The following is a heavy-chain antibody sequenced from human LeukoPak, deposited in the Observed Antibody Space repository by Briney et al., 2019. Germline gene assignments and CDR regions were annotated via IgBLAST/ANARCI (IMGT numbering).Heavy chain of an antibody. D-gene: IGHD6-13*01. CDR2: LPYDGSNK. V-gene: IGHV3-30*11. Sequence: PGRSLRLARPPSRLTFSVYAMYWDRQAPGKGLEWLAVLPYDGSNKYYGDSVKGRFAVSRDNSNHPLYQQMNSLRAEDTATYYCTRDAGAATYFYFFNMDLWGKGTTVTVSS. CDR1: RLTFSVYA. CDR3: TRDAGAATYFYFFNMDL. J-gene: IGHJ6*03.